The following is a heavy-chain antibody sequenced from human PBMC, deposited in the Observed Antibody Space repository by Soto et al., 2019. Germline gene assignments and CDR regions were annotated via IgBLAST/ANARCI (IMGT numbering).Heavy chain of an antibody. CDR1: GYTFTSYA. J-gene: IGHJ4*02. V-gene: IGHV1-3*01. CDR2: INAGNGNT. D-gene: IGHD2-21*02. CDR3: AWSIVVVTAASY. Sequence: ASVKVSCKASGYTFTSYAMHWVRQAPGQRLEWMGWINAGNGNTKYSQKFQGRVTITRDTSASTAYMELSSLRSEDTAVYYCAWSIVVVTAASYWGQGSLVPVSS.